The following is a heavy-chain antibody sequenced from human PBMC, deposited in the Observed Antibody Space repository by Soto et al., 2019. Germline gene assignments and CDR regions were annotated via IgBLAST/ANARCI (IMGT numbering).Heavy chain of an antibody. J-gene: IGHJ3*02. CDR1: GFSFSSYS. Sequence: SLRLSCAASGFSFSSYSMNWVRQAPGKGLEWVSSISSSSSYIYYADSVKGRFTISRDNAKNSLYLQMNSLRAEDTAVYYCARESEVGATRVGGFDIWGQGT. D-gene: IGHD1-26*01. V-gene: IGHV3-21*01. CDR3: ARESEVGATRVGGFDI. CDR2: ISSSSSYI.